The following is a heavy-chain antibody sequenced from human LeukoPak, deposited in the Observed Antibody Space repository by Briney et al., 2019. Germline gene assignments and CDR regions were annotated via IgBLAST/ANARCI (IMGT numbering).Heavy chain of an antibody. CDR3: ARDLEFWGGYDINWFDP. D-gene: IGHD5-12*01. V-gene: IGHV1-18*01. Sequence: GASVKVSCKASGYTFTSYGISWVRQAPGQGLEWMGWISAYNGNTNYAQKLQGRVTMTTDTSTSTVYMELSSLRSEDTAVYYCARDLEFWGGYDINWFDPWGQGTLVTVSS. J-gene: IGHJ5*02. CDR2: ISAYNGNT. CDR1: GYTFTSYG.